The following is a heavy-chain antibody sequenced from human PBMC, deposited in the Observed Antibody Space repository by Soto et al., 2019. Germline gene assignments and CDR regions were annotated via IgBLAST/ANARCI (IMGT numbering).Heavy chain of an antibody. J-gene: IGHJ3*02. Sequence: EVQLLESGGGLVQPGGSLRLSCAASGFTFSTYAMSWVRQAPGKGLEWVATISGSGGNTHYADSVKGRFTTSRDNSENTVNLQMNSLRAEDTAVYYCARVKAQILSSGWYGGDDIWGHGTMVTVSS. CDR3: ARVKAQILSSGWYGGDDI. CDR2: ISGSGGNT. CDR1: GFTFSTYA. D-gene: IGHD6-19*01. V-gene: IGHV3-23*01.